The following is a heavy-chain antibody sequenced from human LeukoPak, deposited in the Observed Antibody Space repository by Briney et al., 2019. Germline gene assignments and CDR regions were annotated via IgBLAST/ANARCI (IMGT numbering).Heavy chain of an antibody. J-gene: IGHJ4*02. CDR3: ARDGYIYGTDY. Sequence: SETLSLTCTDPGDSISSYYWSWIRQPPGKGLWWRGYSYHSGSTNYNPHPKSRVTISVDTSNKQLSRKRRSVTGAVTARHYCARDGYIYGTDYWGQGTLVTVSS. CDR1: GDSISSYY. CDR2: SYHSGST. D-gene: IGHD5-18*01. V-gene: IGHV4-59*01.